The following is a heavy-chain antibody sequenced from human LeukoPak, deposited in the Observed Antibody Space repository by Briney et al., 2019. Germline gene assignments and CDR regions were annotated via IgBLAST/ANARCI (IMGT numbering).Heavy chain of an antibody. Sequence: PSETLSLTCAVYGESFSGYYWNWIRQPPGKGLEWIGEVHHSGNTKYNPSLKSRVTISVDASKNQFSLKLTSVTAADTAVYHCARAPGPYTSSWQFDYWGQGTLATVSS. D-gene: IGHD6-13*01. CDR1: GESFSGYY. CDR3: ARAPGPYTSSWQFDY. J-gene: IGHJ4*02. CDR2: VHHSGNT. V-gene: IGHV4-34*01.